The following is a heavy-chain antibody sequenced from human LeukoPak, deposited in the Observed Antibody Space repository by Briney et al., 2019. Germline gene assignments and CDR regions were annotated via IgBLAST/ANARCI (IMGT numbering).Heavy chain of an antibody. J-gene: IGHJ4*02. Sequence: ASVKVSFKASGYTFTDYYLHWVRQAPGQGLEWMGWITPNSGGTNYAQKFQGRVTMTRDTSISTVYMELIGLTSDDTAVYYCARDDTYGGVAGMGGRDCWGQGTLVTVSS. V-gene: IGHV1-2*02. CDR3: ARDDTYGGVAGMGGRDC. CDR2: ITPNSGGT. CDR1: GYTFTDYY. D-gene: IGHD6-19*01.